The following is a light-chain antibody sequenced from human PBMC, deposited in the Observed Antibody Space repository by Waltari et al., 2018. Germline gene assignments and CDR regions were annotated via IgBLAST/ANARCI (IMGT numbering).Light chain of an antibody. V-gene: IGLV1-47*02. J-gene: IGLJ2*01. CDR3: AAWDDSLSGHVV. CDR1: SSNIGRSY. Sequence: QSVLTQPPSASATPGQRVTISCSGSSSNIGRSYVYWYQQFPGTAPKLLIYPNDQRPSGVPDRFSGSKSGTSASLAISGLRSEDVADYYCAAWDDSLSGHVVFGGGTKLTVL. CDR2: PND.